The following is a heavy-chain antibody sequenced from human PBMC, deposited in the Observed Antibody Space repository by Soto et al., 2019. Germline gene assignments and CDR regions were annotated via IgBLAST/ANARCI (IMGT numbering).Heavy chain of an antibody. CDR2: ISTGGAST. CDR1: GFPFSTYA. Sequence: GGSLRLACAASGFPFSTYAMSLVRQSPGKGLEWVSAISTGGASTFFADSVKGRFSVSRDNSKNTLFLQMNSLRAEDTAIYYCAKVLLPYTVALSPCFDYWGQGILVSVFS. J-gene: IGHJ4*02. V-gene: IGHV3-23*01. D-gene: IGHD2-15*01. CDR3: AKVLLPYTVALSPCFDY.